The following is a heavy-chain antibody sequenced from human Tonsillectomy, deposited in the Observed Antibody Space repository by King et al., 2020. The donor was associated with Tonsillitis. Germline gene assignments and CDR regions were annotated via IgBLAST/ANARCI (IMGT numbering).Heavy chain of an antibody. Sequence: QLQLQESGPGLVKPSETLSLTCTVSGGSISSYYWSWIRQPPGKGLEWIGYIYYSGSTNSNPSLKSRVTISVDTSKNQFSLKLSSVTAADTAVYYCARHLVLWFGESPFDSWGQGTLVTVSS. CDR3: ARHLVLWFGESPFDS. CDR2: IYYSGST. J-gene: IGHJ4*02. V-gene: IGHV4-59*08. D-gene: IGHD3-10*01. CDR1: GGSISSYY.